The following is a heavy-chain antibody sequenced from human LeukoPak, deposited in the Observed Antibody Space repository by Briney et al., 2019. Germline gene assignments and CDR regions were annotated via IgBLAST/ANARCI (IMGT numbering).Heavy chain of an antibody. CDR2: ISAYNGNT. CDR3: ARESLRFLEWTYYYYGMDV. J-gene: IGHJ6*02. CDR1: GYTFTSYG. Sequence: ASVKVSCKASGYTFTSYGISWVRQAPGQGLEWMGWISAYNGNTNYAQKLQGRVTMTTDTSTGTAYMELRSLRSDDTAVYYCARESLRFLEWTYYYYGMDVWGQGTTVTVSS. D-gene: IGHD3-3*01. V-gene: IGHV1-18*01.